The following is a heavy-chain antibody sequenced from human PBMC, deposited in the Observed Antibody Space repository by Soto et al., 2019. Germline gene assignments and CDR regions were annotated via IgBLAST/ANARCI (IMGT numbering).Heavy chain of an antibody. CDR2: LSSSGSTI. J-gene: IGHJ4*02. D-gene: IGHD4-17*01. V-gene: IGHV3-11*01. CDR1: GFTFSDYY. CDR3: VRDLATVTHRCDC. Sequence: QVQLVESGGGLVKPGGSLRLSCAASGFTFSDYYMSWIRQAPGKGLEWVAYLSSSGSTIKYGDSVKGRFTISRDNAKNSLYLQMNSMRVEDTAIYYCVRDLATVTHRCDCWGQGTLVTVSS.